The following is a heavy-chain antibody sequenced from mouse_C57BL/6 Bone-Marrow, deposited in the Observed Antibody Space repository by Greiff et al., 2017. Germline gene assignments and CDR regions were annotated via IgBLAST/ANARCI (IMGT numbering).Heavy chain of an antibody. Sequence: VQLQQSGAELVKPGASVKISCKASGYAFSSYLMNWVKQRPGKGLEWIGQIYPGDGDTNYNGKFKGKATLTAAKSSSTAYMQLSSLTSEDSAVYFCARVLYGNYFDYWGQGTTLTVSS. D-gene: IGHD2-1*01. V-gene: IGHV1-80*01. J-gene: IGHJ2*01. CDR1: GYAFSSYL. CDR2: IYPGDGDT. CDR3: ARVLYGNYFDY.